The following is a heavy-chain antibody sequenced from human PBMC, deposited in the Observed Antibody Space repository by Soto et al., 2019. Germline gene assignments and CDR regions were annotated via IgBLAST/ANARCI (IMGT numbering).Heavy chain of an antibody. D-gene: IGHD2-15*01. CDR1: GFTFSSYG. CDR2: ISYDGSNK. J-gene: IGHJ4*02. V-gene: IGHV3-30*18. CDR3: AKTGGVAAMWFDY. Sequence: GGSLRLSCAASGFTFSSYGMHWVRQAPGKGLEWVAVISYDGSNKYYADSVKGRFTISRDNSKNTLYLQMNSLRAEDTAVYYCAKTGGVAAMWFDYWGQGTLVTVSS.